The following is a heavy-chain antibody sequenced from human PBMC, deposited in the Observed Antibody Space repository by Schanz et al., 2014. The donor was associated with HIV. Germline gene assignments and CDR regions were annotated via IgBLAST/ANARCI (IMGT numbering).Heavy chain of an antibody. D-gene: IGHD3-10*01. Sequence: QVQLVESGGGVVQPGRSLRLSCVASGFSFRTFGMHWVRQAPGKGLEWVALISYDGINKYYGDSVKGRFTISRDNSKNTVYLQMNSLRAEDTAIYHCAKDGGSRGRRRGMDVWGQGTTVTVSS. J-gene: IGHJ6*02. CDR3: AKDGGSRGRRRGMDV. CDR1: GFSFRTFG. CDR2: ISYDGINK. V-gene: IGHV3-30*18.